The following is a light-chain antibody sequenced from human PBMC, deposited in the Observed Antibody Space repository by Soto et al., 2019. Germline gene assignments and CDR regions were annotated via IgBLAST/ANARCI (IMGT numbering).Light chain of an antibody. V-gene: IGKV1-39*01. Sequence: DIQMTQSPSSLSASVGDEVTINWRASQTIMTYLNWYQLKPGKPPRXMIYAASSLQSGVPSRFSGSGSGTDFTLTISSLQPEDVATYSCQQSYNSPQTFGRGTKVDIK. J-gene: IGKJ1*01. CDR3: QQSYNSPQT. CDR1: QTIMTY. CDR2: AAS.